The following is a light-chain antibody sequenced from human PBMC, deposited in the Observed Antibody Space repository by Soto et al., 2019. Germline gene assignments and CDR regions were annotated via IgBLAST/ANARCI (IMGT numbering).Light chain of an antibody. CDR3: QQRSRWPALT. CDR1: QSVSYH. J-gene: IGKJ4*01. CDR2: DAS. Sequence: EVILTQFPGNLSLSPGESAALSCRASQSVSYHLAWYQQRPGQAPRLLIYDASNRAPGIPPRFSGSGSGTDFTLTIRSLEPEDSAIYYCQQRSRWPALTFGGGTKVEI. V-gene: IGKV3-11*01.